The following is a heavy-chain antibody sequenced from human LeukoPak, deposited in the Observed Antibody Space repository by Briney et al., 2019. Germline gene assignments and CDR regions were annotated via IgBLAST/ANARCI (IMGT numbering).Heavy chain of an antibody. D-gene: IGHD4-11*01. Sequence: GGSLRLSCAASGFTFSSYWMSWVRQAPGKGLEWVANIKQDGSEKYYVDSVKGRFTISRDNAKNSLYLQMNSLRAEDTAVYYCARGSVHEYSNTEGWFDPWGQGTLVTDSS. CDR2: IKQDGSEK. CDR3: ARGSVHEYSNTEGWFDP. CDR1: GFTFSSYW. V-gene: IGHV3-7*01. J-gene: IGHJ5*02.